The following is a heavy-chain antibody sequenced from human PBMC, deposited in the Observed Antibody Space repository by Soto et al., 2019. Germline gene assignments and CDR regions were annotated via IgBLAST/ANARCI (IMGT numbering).Heavy chain of an antibody. CDR3: AGSRYCSSTSCYTGGYYYYGMDV. V-gene: IGHV3-30*03. Sequence: GVSLRLSCAASGFTFSSYGMHWVRQAPGKGLEWVAVISYDGSNKYYADSVKGRFTISRDNSKNTLYLQMNSLRAEDTAVYYCAGSRYCSSTSCYTGGYYYYGMDVWGQGTTVTVSS. CDR1: GFTFSSYG. D-gene: IGHD2-2*02. CDR2: ISYDGSNK. J-gene: IGHJ6*02.